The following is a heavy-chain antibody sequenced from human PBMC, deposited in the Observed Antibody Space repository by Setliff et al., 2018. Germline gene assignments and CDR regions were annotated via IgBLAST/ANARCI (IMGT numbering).Heavy chain of an antibody. CDR2: IYTSGGT. Sequence: SETLSLTCTVSGGSISNYYWSWVRQHAGKGLGLIGRIYTSGGTNYNPSLKSRGTVSVETAKNQFSLKLSSVTAADTAVYYCARKGISALSGAFDMWGQGTMVTVSS. D-gene: IGHD1-26*01. J-gene: IGHJ3*02. V-gene: IGHV4-4*07. CDR3: ARKGISALSGAFDM. CDR1: GGSISNYY.